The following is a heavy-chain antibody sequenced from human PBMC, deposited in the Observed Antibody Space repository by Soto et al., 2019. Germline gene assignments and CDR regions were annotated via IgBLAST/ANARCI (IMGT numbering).Heavy chain of an antibody. CDR2: IYHSGIT. V-gene: IGHV4-30-2*01. CDR1: GGSITSDHYS. J-gene: IGHJ5*02. Sequence: PSETLSLTCAVSGGSITSDHYSWTWIRQTPGKGLEWFGYIYHSGITYYKPSFESRVTMSVDRSKNQFSLRVSSVTAADTAVYFFARLDCTGGSCSPGWFDPWGQGTLVTVSS. D-gene: IGHD2-15*01. CDR3: ARLDCTGGSCSPGWFDP.